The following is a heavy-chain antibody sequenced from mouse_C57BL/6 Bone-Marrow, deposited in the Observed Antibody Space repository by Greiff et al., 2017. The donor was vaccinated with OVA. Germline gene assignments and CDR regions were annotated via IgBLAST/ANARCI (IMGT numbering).Heavy chain of an antibody. J-gene: IGHJ1*03. CDR3: ARGRRDWYFDV. CDR1: GYTFTDYN. Sequence: VQLKESGPELVKPGASVKIPCKASGYTFTDYNMDWVKQSHGKSLEWIGDINPNNGGTIYNQKFKGKATLTVDKSSSIAYMELRSLTSEDNAVYDCARGRRDWYFDVWGTGTTVTVSS. V-gene: IGHV1-18*01. D-gene: IGHD3-3*01. CDR2: INPNNGGT.